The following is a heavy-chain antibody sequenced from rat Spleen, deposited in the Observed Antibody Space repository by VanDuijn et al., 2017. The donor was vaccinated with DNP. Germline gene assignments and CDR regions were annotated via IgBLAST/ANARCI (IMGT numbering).Heavy chain of an antibody. V-gene: IGHV5S10*01. CDR1: GFTFSDYA. CDR2: IIYDGSSI. J-gene: IGHJ3*01. D-gene: IGHD1-12*02. Sequence: EVQLVESGGGLVQPGNSLKLSCAASGFTFSDYAMAWVRQSPKKGLEWVATIIYDGSSIYYRDSVRGRFTISRDNAYSTLYLQMDSLRSEDTATYYCATGGDGIYSFAYWGQGTRVTVSS. CDR3: ATGGDGIYSFAY.